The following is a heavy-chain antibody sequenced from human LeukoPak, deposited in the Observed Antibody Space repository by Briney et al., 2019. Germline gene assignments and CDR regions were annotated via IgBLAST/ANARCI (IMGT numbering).Heavy chain of an antibody. J-gene: IGHJ5*02. CDR2: VSGSTRST. Sequence: GGSLRLSCAVSGFTFSNYAMTWVRQAPGKGLEWVSAVSGSTRSTYYADSVKGRFTISRDNSKNTLYLQMNSLRAEDTAVYYCAKDQSSGSYSRWFDPWGQGTLVTVSS. D-gene: IGHD1-26*01. CDR3: AKDQSSGSYSRWFDP. V-gene: IGHV3-23*01. CDR1: GFTFSNYA.